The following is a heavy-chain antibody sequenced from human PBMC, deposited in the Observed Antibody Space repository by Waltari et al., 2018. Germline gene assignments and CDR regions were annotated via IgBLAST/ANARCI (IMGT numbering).Heavy chain of an antibody. CDR3: ARAYDHWFDP. CDR1: GGSISSSSYY. Sequence: QLQLQESGPGLVKPSETLSLTCTVSGGSISSSSYYWGWIRPPPGKGLEWIGSIYYSGSTYYNPSLKSRVTISVDTSKNQFSLKLSSVTAADTAVYYCARAYDHWFDPWGQGTLVTVSS. V-gene: IGHV4-39*07. J-gene: IGHJ5*02. D-gene: IGHD3-22*01. CDR2: IYYSGST.